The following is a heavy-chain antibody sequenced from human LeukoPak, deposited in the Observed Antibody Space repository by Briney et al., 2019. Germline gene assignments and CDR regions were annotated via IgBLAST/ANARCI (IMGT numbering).Heavy chain of an antibody. CDR1: GGSISSSSYY. V-gene: IGHV4-39*01. CDR3: ARRDIVVVPAPLYYFDY. D-gene: IGHD2-2*01. Sequence: SETLSLTCTVSGGSISSSSYYWGWIRQPPGRGLEWIGSIYYSGSTYYNPSLKSRVTISVDTSKNQFSLKLSSVTAADTAVYYCARRDIVVVPAPLYYFDYWGQGTLVTVSS. CDR2: IYYSGST. J-gene: IGHJ4*02.